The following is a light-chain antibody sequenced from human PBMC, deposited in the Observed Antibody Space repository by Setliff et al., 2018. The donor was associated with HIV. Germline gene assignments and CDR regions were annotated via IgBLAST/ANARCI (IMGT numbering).Light chain of an antibody. CDR3: CSYTSSTAYV. Sequence: QSALTQPASVSGSPGQSIAISCTGTSSDVGGYDYVSWYRQHPGKAPKLLIYEVSNRPSGVSNRFSASKSANTASLTISGLQAQDEADYYCCSYTSSTAYVSGTGTKVTVL. CDR2: EVS. J-gene: IGLJ1*01. V-gene: IGLV2-14*01. CDR1: SSDVGGYDY.